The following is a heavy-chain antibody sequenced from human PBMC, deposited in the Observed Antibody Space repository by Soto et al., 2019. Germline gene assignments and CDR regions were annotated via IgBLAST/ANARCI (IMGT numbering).Heavy chain of an antibody. CDR1: GYTFTSYG. Sequence: QVHLVQSGAEVKKPGASVKVSCKASGYTFTSYGISWVRQAPGQGLEWMGWISAYNGNTNYAQKLQGRVTMTTDTSTSTAYMELRTLKSDDTAVYYCARVDPTYSFGYHSFDYWGQGTLVTVSS. J-gene: IGHJ4*02. CDR3: ARVDPTYSFGYHSFDY. CDR2: ISAYNGNT. V-gene: IGHV1-18*04. D-gene: IGHD5-18*01.